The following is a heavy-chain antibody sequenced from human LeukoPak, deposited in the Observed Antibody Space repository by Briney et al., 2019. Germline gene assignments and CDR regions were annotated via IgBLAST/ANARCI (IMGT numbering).Heavy chain of an antibody. V-gene: IGHV3-11*01. Sequence: GGSLRLSCAASGFTFSDYYMSWIRQAPGKGLEWVSYISSGSTIYYADSVKGRFTISRDNAKNSLYLQMNSLRAEDTAVYYCARGADGSGSYLYYYYGMDVWGQGTTVTVSS. CDR2: ISSGSTI. CDR3: ARGADGSGSYLYYYYGMDV. D-gene: IGHD3-10*01. CDR1: GFTFSDYY. J-gene: IGHJ6*02.